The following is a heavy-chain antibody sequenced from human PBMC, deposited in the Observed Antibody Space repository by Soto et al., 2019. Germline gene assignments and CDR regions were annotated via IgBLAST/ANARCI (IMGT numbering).Heavy chain of an antibody. Sequence: QVRLIHSGTEVQKPGASVKVSCSLSGSALTELSLHWVRQAPGKGLEWMGCSDREDGETFYAQKFEGRLTITDDTSINTAYMELRSLGSEDTAVYYCTRGNWFDSWGQGPLVAVSS. CDR1: GSALTELS. J-gene: IGHJ5*01. CDR3: TRGNWFDS. CDR2: SDREDGET. V-gene: IGHV1-24*01.